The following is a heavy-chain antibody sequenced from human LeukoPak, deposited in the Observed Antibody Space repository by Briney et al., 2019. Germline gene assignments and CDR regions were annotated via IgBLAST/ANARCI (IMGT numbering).Heavy chain of an antibody. CDR3: AMNGIVGAAGAFDI. V-gene: IGHV1-69*05. CDR2: IIPIFGTA. D-gene: IGHD1-26*01. CDR1: GRTFSSYA. J-gene: IGHJ3*02. Sequence: SVRLSCKASGRTFSSYAISWVRQAPGQGLEWVGGIIPIFGTANYAQKFHGRVTITTDESTSTAYMELSSRRSEDTAVYCCAMNGIVGAAGAFDIWGQGTMVTVSS.